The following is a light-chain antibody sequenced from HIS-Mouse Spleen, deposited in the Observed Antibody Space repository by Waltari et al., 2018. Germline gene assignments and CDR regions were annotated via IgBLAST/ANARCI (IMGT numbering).Light chain of an antibody. V-gene: IGKV3-11*01. CDR2: DAA. CDR3: QQRSNWPPLT. J-gene: IGKJ4*01. Sequence: EIVLTQSPATLSLSPAERATLSCRASQSVSSNLACYQQKPGQAPRLLIYDAANRATGIPARFSGSGSGTDFTLTISSLEPEDFAVYYCQQRSNWPPLTFGGGTKVEIK. CDR1: QSVSSN.